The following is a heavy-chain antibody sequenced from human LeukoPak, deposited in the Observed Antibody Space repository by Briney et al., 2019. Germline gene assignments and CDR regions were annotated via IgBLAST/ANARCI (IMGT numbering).Heavy chain of an antibody. V-gene: IGHV3-23*01. CDR3: AKGSTAAGTPFDS. CDR2: ISGSSDST. Sequence: PGGSLRLSCAASGFTFSRYAMSWVRQAPGKGLEWVLGISGSSDSTYYADSVKGRFTISRDNSKNTLYMEMNRLRAEDTAVYNCAKGSTAAGTPFDSWGEGTLVTVSS. J-gene: IGHJ4*02. CDR1: GFTFSRYA. D-gene: IGHD1-14*01.